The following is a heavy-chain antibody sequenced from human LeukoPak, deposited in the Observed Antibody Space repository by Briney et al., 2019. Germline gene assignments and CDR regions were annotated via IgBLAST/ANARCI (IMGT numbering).Heavy chain of an antibody. CDR3: AKVFGDILTGYSTPFDY. Sequence: PGGSLRLSCAASGFTFSSYEMNWVRQAPGKGLEWVSAISGSGGSTYYADSVKGRFTISRDNSKNTLYLQMNSLRAEDTAVYYCAKVFGDILTGYSTPFDYWGQGTLVTVSS. J-gene: IGHJ4*02. V-gene: IGHV3-23*01. CDR2: ISGSGGST. D-gene: IGHD3-9*01. CDR1: GFTFSSYE.